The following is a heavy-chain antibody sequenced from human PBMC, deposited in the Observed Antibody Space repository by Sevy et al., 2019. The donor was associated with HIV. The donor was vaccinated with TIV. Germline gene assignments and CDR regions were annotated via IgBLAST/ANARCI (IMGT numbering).Heavy chain of an antibody. CDR1: GFTFSSYG. CDR3: AKGGSWHAFDI. CDR2: ISYDGSNK. J-gene: IGHJ3*02. V-gene: IGHV3-30*18. Sequence: GGSLRLSCAASGFTFSSYGMHWVRQAPGKGLEWVAVISYDGSNKYYADSVKGRFTISRDNSKNTLYLQMNSLGAEDTAVYYCAKGGSWHAFDIWGQGTMVTVSS. D-gene: IGHD6-13*01.